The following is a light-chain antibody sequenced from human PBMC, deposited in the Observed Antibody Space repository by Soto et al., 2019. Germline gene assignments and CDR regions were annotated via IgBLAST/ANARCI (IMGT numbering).Light chain of an antibody. CDR2: DVR. CDR3: SSYSTTDTLL. CDR1: RSDIGAYNF. V-gene: IGLV2-14*01. Sequence: QSGLTQPASVSGSPGQSITISCSGTRSDIGAYNFVSWYQQRPGKAPKLIIYDVRDRPSGVSSRFSGSKSGNTASLTISGLQAEDEGDFFCSSYSTTDTLLFGGGTKLTVL. J-gene: IGLJ2*01.